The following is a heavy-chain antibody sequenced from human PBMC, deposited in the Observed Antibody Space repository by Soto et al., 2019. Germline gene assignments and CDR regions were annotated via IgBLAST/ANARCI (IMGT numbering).Heavy chain of an antibody. Sequence: SGTMSLTCSFPGDSVYSRVDAGSLIRQPPGKGLEWIGTIYYSGYIYYNPSLKSRVTIAVDTSKNQFSLKLTSVTAADTAVYYCASKRYCSGGTCYDDYWGQRTLVTVSS. CDR3: ASKRYCSGGTCYDDY. CDR2: IYYSGYI. CDR1: GDSVYSRVDA. V-gene: IGHV4-39*01. D-gene: IGHD2-15*01. J-gene: IGHJ4*02.